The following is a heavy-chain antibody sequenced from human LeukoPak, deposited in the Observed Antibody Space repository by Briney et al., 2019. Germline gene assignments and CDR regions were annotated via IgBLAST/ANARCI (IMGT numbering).Heavy chain of an antibody. CDR1: GFTVSSNY. J-gene: IGHJ3*02. CDR3: ARVAFGGVIAGAFDI. CDR2: IYSGGNT. D-gene: IGHD3-16*02. Sequence: GGSLRLACAASGFTVSSNYMYWVRQAPGKGLEWVSVIYSGGNTYYADSVKGRFTFSRDNSKNTLYLQMNSLRVEDTAVYYCARVAFGGVIAGAFDIWGQGTMVTVSS. V-gene: IGHV3-66*02.